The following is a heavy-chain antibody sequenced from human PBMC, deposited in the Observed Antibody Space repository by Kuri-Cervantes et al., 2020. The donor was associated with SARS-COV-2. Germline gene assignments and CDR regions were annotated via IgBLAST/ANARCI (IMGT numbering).Heavy chain of an antibody. CDR3: ARRLRGASSGWSQRSQCYYYYGMDV. CDR1: GFTFSSYG. V-gene: IGHV3-30*03. Sequence: GESMKISCAASGFTFSSYGMHGVRQAPRKGVGWVTVISYDGSNKYYADSVKGRFTISRDYSKNTMYLQMNSLRAEDTAVYYCARRLRGASSGWSQRSQCYYYYGMDVWGQGTTVTVSS. CDR2: ISYDGSNK. J-gene: IGHJ6*02. D-gene: IGHD6-19*01.